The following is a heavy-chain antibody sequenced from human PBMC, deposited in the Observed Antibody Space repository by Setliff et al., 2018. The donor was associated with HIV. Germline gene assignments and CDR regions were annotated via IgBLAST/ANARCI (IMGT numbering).Heavy chain of an antibody. CDR3: ARGMYSSGWYDAFDI. CDR1: GFTFSGSA. D-gene: IGHD6-19*01. CDR2: IRSKANSYAT. V-gene: IGHV3-73*01. Sequence: GSLRLSCAASGFTFSGSAVHWVRQASGKGLEWVGRIRSKANSYATAYAASAKGRFTIFRDDSKNTAYLQMNSLKTEDTAVYYCARGMYSSGWYDAFDIWGQGTMVTVSS. J-gene: IGHJ3*02.